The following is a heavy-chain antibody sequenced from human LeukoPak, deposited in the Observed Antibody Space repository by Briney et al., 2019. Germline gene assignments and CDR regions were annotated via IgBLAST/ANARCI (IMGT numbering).Heavy chain of an antibody. Sequence: PGGSLRLSCVASGFTFISYAMNWVRQTPGKGLEWVSVISTSGDTIYYADAVKGRFTISRDNSKNTLYLQMNSLRAEDTAVYYCAKEELGPYSSSWWGGYFDYWGQGTLVTVSS. CDR3: AKEELGPYSSSWWGGYFDY. CDR1: GFTFISYA. CDR2: ISTSGDTI. D-gene: IGHD6-13*01. V-gene: IGHV3-23*01. J-gene: IGHJ4*02.